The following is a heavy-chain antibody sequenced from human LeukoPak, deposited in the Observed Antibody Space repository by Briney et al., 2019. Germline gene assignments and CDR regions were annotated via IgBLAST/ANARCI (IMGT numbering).Heavy chain of an antibody. CDR1: GFTFNNYA. D-gene: IGHD4-17*01. V-gene: IGHV3-23*01. Sequence: GGSLRLSCAASGFTFNNYAMNWVRQAPGKGLEWVSSISGGGETTYYADSEKGRVTISRDNSQNTLYLQMNSLRDEDTAVYYCARDYADYVGYFFFDYWGQGTLVTVSS. CDR2: ISGGGETT. CDR3: ARDYADYVGYFFFDY. J-gene: IGHJ4*02.